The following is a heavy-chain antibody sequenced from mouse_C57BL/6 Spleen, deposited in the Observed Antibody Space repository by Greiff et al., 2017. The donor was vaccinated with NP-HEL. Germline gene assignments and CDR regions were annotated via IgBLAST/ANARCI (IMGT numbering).Heavy chain of an antibody. CDR3: TTFYSNGMDY. CDR1: GFNIKDDY. Sequence: EVQLQQSGAELVRPGASVKLSCTASGFNIKDDYMHWVKQRPEQGLEWIGWIDPENGDTEYASKFQGKATITADTSSNTAYLQLSSLTSEDTAVYYCTTFYSNGMDYWGQGTSVTVSS. V-gene: IGHV14-4*01. D-gene: IGHD2-5*01. J-gene: IGHJ4*01. CDR2: IDPENGDT.